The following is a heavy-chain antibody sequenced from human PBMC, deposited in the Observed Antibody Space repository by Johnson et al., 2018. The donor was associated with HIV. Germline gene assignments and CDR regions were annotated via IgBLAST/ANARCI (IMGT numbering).Heavy chain of an antibody. D-gene: IGHD3-22*01. CDR3: ARGSSYYYDSSGSDAFDI. CDR2: IGTAGDT. J-gene: IGHJ3*02. V-gene: IGHV3-13*01. CDR1: GFTFSSYA. Sequence: VQLVESGGGVVQPGWSLRLSCAASGFTFSSYAMHWVRQATGKGLEWVSAIGTAGDTSYPGSVKGRFTISRENAKNSLYLQMNSLRAGDTAVYYCARGSSYYYDSSGSDAFDIWGQGTMVTVSS.